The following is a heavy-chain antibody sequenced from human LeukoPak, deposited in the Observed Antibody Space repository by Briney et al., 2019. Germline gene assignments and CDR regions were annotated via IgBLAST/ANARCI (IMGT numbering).Heavy chain of an antibody. V-gene: IGHV5-51*01. CDR1: GYRFASDW. CDR2: IYPGDSDT. D-gene: IGHD2-15*01. J-gene: IGHJ4*02. CDR3: ARLSGRVVCSAGSCYIDS. Sequence: GESLKISCKGSGYRFASDWIGWVRQMPGKGLEWMGIIYPGDSDTRYSPSFQGQVTISADKSVNTAYLQWSSLKASDTAMYYCARLSGRVVCSAGSCYIDSWGQGTLVTVSS.